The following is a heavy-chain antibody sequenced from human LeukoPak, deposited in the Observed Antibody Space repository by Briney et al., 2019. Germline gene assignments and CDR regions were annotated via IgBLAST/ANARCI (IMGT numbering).Heavy chain of an antibody. CDR2: IYYSGST. Sequence: SETLSLTCTVSGGSISSYHWSWIRQPPGKGLEWIGYIYYSGSTNYNPSLKSRVTISVDTSKNQFSLKLSSVTAADTAVYYCAREAYCGGDCYSGFDYWGQGTLVTVS. D-gene: IGHD2-21*02. CDR1: GGSISSYH. V-gene: IGHV4-59*01. CDR3: AREAYCGGDCYSGFDY. J-gene: IGHJ4*02.